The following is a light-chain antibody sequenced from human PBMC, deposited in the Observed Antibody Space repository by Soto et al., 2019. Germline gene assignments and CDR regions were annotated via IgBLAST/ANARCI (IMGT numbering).Light chain of an antibody. J-gene: IGKJ1*01. V-gene: IGKV1-39*01. CDR2: AAS. CDR1: QSISSY. CDR3: QQSYSTPPT. Sequence: DIQITQSPSPLSGSVGDRVTITCRASQSISSYLNWYQQKPGKAPKLLIYAASSLQSGVPSRFSGSGSGTDFTLTISSLQPEDFATHYCQQSYSTPPTFGQGTKVDIK.